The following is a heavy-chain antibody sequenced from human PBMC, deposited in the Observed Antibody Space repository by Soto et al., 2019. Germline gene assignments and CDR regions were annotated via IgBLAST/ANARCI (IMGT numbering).Heavy chain of an antibody. D-gene: IGHD2-2*01. CDR2: INPSGGST. J-gene: IGHJ6*02. CDR3: ARVGVVPAALGYYYYYGMDV. Sequence: ASVKVSCKASGYTFTSYYMHWVRQAPGQGLEWMGIINPSGGSTSYAQKFQGRVTMTRDTSTSTVYMELSSLRSEDTAVYYCARVGVVPAALGYYYYYGMDVWGQGTTVTVSS. CDR1: GYTFTSYY. V-gene: IGHV1-46*01.